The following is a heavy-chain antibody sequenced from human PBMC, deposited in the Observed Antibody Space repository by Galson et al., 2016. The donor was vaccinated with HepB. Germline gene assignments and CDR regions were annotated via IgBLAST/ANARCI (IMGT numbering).Heavy chain of an antibody. CDR1: GYNFINYA. Sequence: SVKVSCKASGYNFINYAITWVRQAPGQGLEWVGWISAYNGNTNYAVKFQCRVIITTETSTRTAFMELRSLRSDDTAVYYCARRGWYDAYWGQGTLVAVSS. CDR3: ARRGWYDAY. D-gene: IGHD6-19*01. J-gene: IGHJ4*02. V-gene: IGHV1-18*01. CDR2: ISAYNGNT.